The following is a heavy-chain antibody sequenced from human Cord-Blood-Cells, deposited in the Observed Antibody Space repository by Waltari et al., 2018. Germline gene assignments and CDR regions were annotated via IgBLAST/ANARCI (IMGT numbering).Heavy chain of an antibody. J-gene: IGHJ3*02. D-gene: IGHD7-27*01. V-gene: IGHV3-74*01. CDR2: INSDGSST. CDR3: ARELGVALDAFDI. Sequence: EVQLVESGGGLVQPGGSLRLSCAASGFTFSSYWMHWVRQAPGKGLVWVSLINSDGSSTSYADSVKGRFTISRDNAKNTLYLQMNSLRAEDTAVYYCARELGVALDAFDIWGQGTMVTVSS. CDR1: GFTFSSYW.